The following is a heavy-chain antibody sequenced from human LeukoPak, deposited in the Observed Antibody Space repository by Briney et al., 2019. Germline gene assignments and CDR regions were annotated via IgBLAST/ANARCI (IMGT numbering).Heavy chain of an antibody. CDR1: GYTFTSYG. V-gene: IGHV1-18*01. J-gene: IGHJ4*02. CDR3: ARADIRAIASSGWYGFDY. D-gene: IGHD6-19*01. CDR2: ISGYNGNT. Sequence: ASVKVSCRASGYTFTSYGISWVRQAPGQGLEWMGWISGYNGNTNYAQKFQGRVTMTTDTSTSTAYMELRSLRSDNTAVYYCARADIRAIASSGWYGFDYWGQGTLVTVSS.